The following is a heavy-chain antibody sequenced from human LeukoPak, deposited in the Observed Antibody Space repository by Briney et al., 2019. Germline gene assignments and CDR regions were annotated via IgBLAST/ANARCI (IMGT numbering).Heavy chain of an antibody. CDR2: IYSSGSS. D-gene: IGHD3-3*01. J-gene: IGHJ2*01. CDR1: GGSISGHY. Sequence: SETLSLTCTVSGGSISGHYWSWIRQPPGRGLEGIGFIYSSGSSHYNASLKSRVTISVDSSKTQFSLNLTSVTAADTALYYCARAQASGITMFGVVPYFDLWGRGTLGPVSA. V-gene: IGHV4-59*11. CDR3: ARAQASGITMFGVVPYFDL.